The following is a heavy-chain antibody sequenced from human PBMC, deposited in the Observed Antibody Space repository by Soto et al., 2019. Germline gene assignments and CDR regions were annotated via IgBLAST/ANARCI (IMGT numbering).Heavy chain of an antibody. V-gene: IGHV4-59*01. CDR3: ARVPSTKLTYGDYVIDY. J-gene: IGHJ4*02. Sequence: SETPSLTCTVSGGPIGSYYWSWLRQPPGKGLEWIGYIYYSGSTNYNPSLKSRVTISVDTSKNQFSLKLSSVTAADTAVYYCARVPSTKLTYGDYVIDYWGQGTLVTVSS. D-gene: IGHD4-17*01. CDR2: IYYSGST. CDR1: GGPIGSYY.